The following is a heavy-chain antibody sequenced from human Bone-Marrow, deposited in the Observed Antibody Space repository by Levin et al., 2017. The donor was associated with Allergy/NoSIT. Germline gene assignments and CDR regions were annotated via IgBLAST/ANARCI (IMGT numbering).Heavy chain of an antibody. J-gene: IGHJ3*02. V-gene: IGHV6-1*01. D-gene: IGHD2-8*02. CDR2: TYYRSKYYV. CDR3: ASESLVRDDPWYWGCRAI. CDR1: GDSVSSDNAA. Sequence: SQTLSLTCAISGDSVSSDNAAWNWIRLSPSRGLEWLGRTYYRSKYYVDYAISVRSRLTINADTSKNQFSLQLKFVSPEDTAVYYCASESLVRDDPWYWGCRAIWGQGTSVTVSS.